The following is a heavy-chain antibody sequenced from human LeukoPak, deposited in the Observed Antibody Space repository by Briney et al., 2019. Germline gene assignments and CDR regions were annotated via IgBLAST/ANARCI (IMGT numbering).Heavy chain of an antibody. D-gene: IGHD3-10*01. CDR1: GGSFSGYY. Sequence: PSETLSLTCAVYGGSFSGYYWSWIRQPPGKGLEWIGEINHSGSTNYNPSLKSRVTISVDTSKNQFSLKLSSVTAADTAVYYCARGLRAYYGSGYWYFDLWGRGTLVTVSS. CDR3: ARGLRAYYGSGYWYFDL. J-gene: IGHJ2*01. CDR2: INHSGST. V-gene: IGHV4-34*01.